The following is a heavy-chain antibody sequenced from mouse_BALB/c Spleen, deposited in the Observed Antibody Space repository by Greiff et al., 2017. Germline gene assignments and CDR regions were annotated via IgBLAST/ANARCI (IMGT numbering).Heavy chain of an antibody. D-gene: IGHD2-10*01. Sequence: VQLQQSGPSLVQPSQSLSITCTVSGFSLTSYGVHWVRQSPGKGLEWLGVIWRGGSTDYNAAFMSRLSITKDNSKSQVFFKMNSLQADDTAIYYCANTEAYYPNSMDYWGQGTSVTVSS. J-gene: IGHJ4*01. CDR2: IWRGGST. CDR1: GFSLTSYG. CDR3: ANTEAYYPNSMDY. V-gene: IGHV2-5-1*01.